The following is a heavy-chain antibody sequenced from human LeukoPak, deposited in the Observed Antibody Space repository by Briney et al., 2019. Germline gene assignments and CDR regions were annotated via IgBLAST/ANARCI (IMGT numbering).Heavy chain of an antibody. J-gene: IGHJ4*02. CDR1: GFTFSNAW. CDR3: AKDCGSCWCD. D-gene: IGHD2-15*01. Sequence: GGSLRLSCAASGFTFSNAWMNWVRQAPGKGLEWVSAISGSGGSTYYADSVKGRFTISRDNSKNTLYLQMNSLRAEDTAVYYCAKDCGSCWCDWGQGTLVTVSS. V-gene: IGHV3-23*01. CDR2: ISGSGGST.